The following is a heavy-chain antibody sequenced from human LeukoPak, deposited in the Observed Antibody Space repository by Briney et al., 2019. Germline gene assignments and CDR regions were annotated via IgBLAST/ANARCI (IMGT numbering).Heavy chain of an antibody. J-gene: IGHJ4*02. D-gene: IGHD3-16*01. CDR1: GGSISSSSYY. CDR3: AKGGDADLD. CDR2: IYYSGST. V-gene: IGHV4-39*01. Sequence: SETLSLTCTVPGGSISSSSYYWGWIRQPPGKGLEWIGSIYYSGSTYYNPSLKSRVTISVDTSKNQFSLKLSSVTAADTAVYYCAKGGDADLDWGQGTLVTVSS.